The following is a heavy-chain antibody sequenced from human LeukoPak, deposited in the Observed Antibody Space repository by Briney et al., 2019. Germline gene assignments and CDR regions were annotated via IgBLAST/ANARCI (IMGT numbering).Heavy chain of an antibody. Sequence: PGGSLRLSCAASGFTFNSYGMHWVRQAPGKGLEWVAFIRYDGGNKYYADSVKGRFTISRDNSKNSLYLQMNSLGAGDTAVYYCAKDSHLAVVVVPAEWDYWGQGTLVTVSS. CDR1: GFTFNSYG. D-gene: IGHD2-2*01. J-gene: IGHJ4*02. V-gene: IGHV3-30*02. CDR3: AKDSHLAVVVVPAEWDY. CDR2: IRYDGGNK.